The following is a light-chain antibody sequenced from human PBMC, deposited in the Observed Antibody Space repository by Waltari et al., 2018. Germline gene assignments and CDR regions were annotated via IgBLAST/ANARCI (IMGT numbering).Light chain of an antibody. J-gene: IGLJ3*02. Sequence: QLVVTQSPSASASLGASVKLTCTLSSGHSSNIIAWLQQQPEKGPRHLIKVNSDGSHSRGDEIPDRFSGSSSGAERHLTMSSLQAEDEADYYCQTGGHGTWVFGGGTKLTVL. CDR1: SGHSSNI. CDR2: VNSDGSH. V-gene: IGLV4-69*01. CDR3: QTGGHGTWV.